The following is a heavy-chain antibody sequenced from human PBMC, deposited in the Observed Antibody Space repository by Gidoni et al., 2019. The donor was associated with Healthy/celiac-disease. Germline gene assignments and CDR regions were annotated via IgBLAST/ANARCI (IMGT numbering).Heavy chain of an antibody. V-gene: IGHV3-15*01. CDR2: IKSKTDGGTT. D-gene: IGHD3-22*01. CDR1: GFTFRHAW. CDR3: TTDTYYYDSSGAFDI. J-gene: IGHJ3*02. Sequence: EVQLVESGGGLVKPGGSLRLSCAASGFTFRHAWMSWVRQAPGKGLEWVGRIKSKTDGGTTDYAAPVKGRFTISRDDSKNTLYLQMNSLKTEDTAVYYCTTDTYYYDSSGAFDIWGQGTMVTVSS.